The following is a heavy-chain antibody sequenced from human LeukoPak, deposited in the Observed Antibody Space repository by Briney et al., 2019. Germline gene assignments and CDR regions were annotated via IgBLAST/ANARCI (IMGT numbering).Heavy chain of an antibody. CDR2: INPNSGGT. CDR1: GYTFTGYY. D-gene: IGHD6-13*01. J-gene: IGHJ5*02. V-gene: IGHV1-2*02. CDR3: AREGIAAAGTFYP. Sequence: ASVKVSCKASGYTFTGYYMHWVRQAPGQGLEWMGWINPNSGGTNYAQKFQGRVTMTRDTSISTAYMELSRLRSDDTAVYYCAREGIAAAGTFYPWGQGTLATVSS.